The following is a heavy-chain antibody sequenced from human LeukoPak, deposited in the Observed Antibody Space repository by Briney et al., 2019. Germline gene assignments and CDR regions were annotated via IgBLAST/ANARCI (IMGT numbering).Heavy chain of an antibody. J-gene: IGHJ4*02. D-gene: IGHD3-22*01. V-gene: IGHV3-66*01. Sequence: GGSLRLSCAASGFTVSSNSMSCVRHAPGKGLECVSDNYSGGSTFYADSVKGRFTISRDNSKNTLYLQMNSLRAEDTAVYYCARKHYYDSSGFFPPMHYWGQGTLVSVSS. CDR2: NYSGGST. CDR3: ARKHYYDSSGFFPPMHY. CDR1: GFTVSSNS.